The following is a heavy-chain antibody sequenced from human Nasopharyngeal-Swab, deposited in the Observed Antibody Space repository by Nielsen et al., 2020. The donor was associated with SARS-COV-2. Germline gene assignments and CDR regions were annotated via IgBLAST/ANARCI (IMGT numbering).Heavy chain of an antibody. D-gene: IGHD2-2*02. CDR3: ARVRKDCSSTSCYTSDY. V-gene: IGHV4-39*01. Sequence: WIRQPPGKGLEWIGSIYYSGSTYYNPSLKSRVTISVDTSKNQFSLKLSSVTAADTAVYYCARVRKDCSSTSCYTSDYWGQGTLVTVSS. J-gene: IGHJ4*02. CDR2: IYYSGST.